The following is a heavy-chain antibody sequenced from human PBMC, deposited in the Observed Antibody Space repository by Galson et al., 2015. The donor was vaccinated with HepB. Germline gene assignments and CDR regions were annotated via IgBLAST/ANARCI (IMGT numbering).Heavy chain of an antibody. V-gene: IGHV2-5*02. Sequence: PALVKPTQTLTLTCTFSGFSLSTSGVGVGWIRQPPGKALEWLALIYWDDDKRYSPSLKSRLTITKDTSKNQVVLTMTNMDPADTATYYCAHSEIRAYCGGDCYSGWYFDLWGRGTLVTVSS. J-gene: IGHJ2*01. CDR2: IYWDDDK. CDR1: GFSLSTSGVG. CDR3: AHSEIRAYCGGDCYSGWYFDL. D-gene: IGHD2-21*02.